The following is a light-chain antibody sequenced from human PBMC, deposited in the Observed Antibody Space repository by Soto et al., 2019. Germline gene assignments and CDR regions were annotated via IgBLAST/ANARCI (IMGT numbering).Light chain of an antibody. V-gene: IGKV1-5*03. CDR2: KAS. Sequence: DIQMTQSPSTLSASVGDRVTITCRASQSISSWLAWYQQKPGKAPKLLIYKASSLESGVPSRFSGSGSGTEFTLTISSLQPDGFATYYCQQYNSYSQTFGQGTKVEIK. J-gene: IGKJ1*01. CDR3: QQYNSYSQT. CDR1: QSISSW.